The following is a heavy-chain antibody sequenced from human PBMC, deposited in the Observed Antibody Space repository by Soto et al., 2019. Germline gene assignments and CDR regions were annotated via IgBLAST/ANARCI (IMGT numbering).Heavy chain of an antibody. V-gene: IGHV5-51*01. CDR2: IYPGDSDT. CDR1: GYSFTSYW. J-gene: IGHJ4*02. D-gene: IGHD7-27*01. CDR3: ARRLLTGGISFDY. Sequence: GESLKISCKGSGYSFTSYWIGWVRQMPGKGLEWMGIIYPGDSDTRYSPAFQGQVTISADKSSSTAYLQWSSLKASDTAMYYCARRLLTGGISFDYWGQGTLVTVSS.